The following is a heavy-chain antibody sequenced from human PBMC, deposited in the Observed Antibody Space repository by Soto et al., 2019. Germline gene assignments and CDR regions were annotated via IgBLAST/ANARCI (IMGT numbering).Heavy chain of an antibody. J-gene: IGHJ4*02. V-gene: IGHV4-34*01. CDR1: GGSFSGYY. D-gene: IGHD6-13*01. Sequence: SETLSLTCAVYGGSFSGYYWTWIRQPPGEGLEWIGEINDSGGTDYNPSLKSRVTISLDTSKNQLSLKLSSVTAADTAVYYCARGRKGFSSSCYVDWGQGTLVTVSS. CDR3: ARGRKGFSSSCYVD. CDR2: INDSGGT.